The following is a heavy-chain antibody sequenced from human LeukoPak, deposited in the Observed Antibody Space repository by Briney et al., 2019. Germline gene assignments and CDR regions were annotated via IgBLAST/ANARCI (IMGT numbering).Heavy chain of an antibody. CDR2: IYYSGST. CDR1: GGSISSYY. D-gene: IGHD6-13*01. V-gene: IGHV4-59*08. J-gene: IGHJ4*02. CDR3: ARRTTYSNSCFDY. Sequence: PSETRSLTCSVSGGSISSYYWSWIRQPPGKGLEWIGYIYYSGSTNYNPSLKSLVTISVDTSKNQFSLKLSSVTAADTAVYYCARRTTYSNSCFDYWGQGTLVTVSS.